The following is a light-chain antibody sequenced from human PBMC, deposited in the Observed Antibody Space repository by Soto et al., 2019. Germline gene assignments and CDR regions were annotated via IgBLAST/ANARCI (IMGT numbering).Light chain of an antibody. CDR1: SSDVGGYNY. CDR3: ASYTSSSTLPYV. V-gene: IGLV2-14*01. J-gene: IGLJ1*01. CDR2: DVS. Sequence: QSALTQPASVSGSPGQSIALSCTGTSSDVGGYNYVSWYQQHPGKAPKLMIYDVSNRPSGVSTRFSGSKSGNTASLTISGLQAEDEADYYCASYTSSSTLPYVFGTGTKLTVL.